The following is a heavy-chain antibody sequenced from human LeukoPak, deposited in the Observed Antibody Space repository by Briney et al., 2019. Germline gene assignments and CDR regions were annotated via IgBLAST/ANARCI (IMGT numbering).Heavy chain of an antibody. CDR1: GGSFSGYY. V-gene: IGHV4-34*01. Sequence: PSETLSLTCAVYGGSFSGYYWSWIRQPPGKGLEWIGEINHSGSTNYNPSLKSRVTISVDTSKNQFSLKLSSVTAADTAVYYCARDKGSDQRSFLYYYYGMDVWGQGTTVTVSS. CDR3: ARDKGSDQRSFLYYYYGMDV. CDR2: INHSGST. D-gene: IGHD3-10*01. J-gene: IGHJ6*02.